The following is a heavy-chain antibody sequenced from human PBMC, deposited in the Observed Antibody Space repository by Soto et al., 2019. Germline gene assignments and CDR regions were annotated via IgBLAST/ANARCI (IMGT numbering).Heavy chain of an antibody. Sequence: SGPTLVNPTETLTLTCSVSGFSLRNARMGVTWIRQPPGKALEWLAHIFSNDGKSYSTSLKSRLTIAKDTSKSQVVLTMTNMDPVDTATYFCARMIYYYDSSGYNYFWDYLDFWGQGTLVTVSS. J-gene: IGHJ4*02. V-gene: IGHV2-26*01. CDR3: ARMIYYYDSSGYNYFWDYLDF. CDR1: GFSLRNARMG. D-gene: IGHD3-22*01. CDR2: IFSNDGK.